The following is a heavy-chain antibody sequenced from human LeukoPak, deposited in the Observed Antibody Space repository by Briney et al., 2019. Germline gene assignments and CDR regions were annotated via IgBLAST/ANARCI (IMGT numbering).Heavy chain of an antibody. CDR1: GYTFTAYY. V-gene: IGHV1-2*02. D-gene: IGHD7-27*01. J-gene: IGHJ4*02. CDR3: ARRLTGVDY. Sequence: ASVKVSCKASGYTFTAYYMNWVRQAPGQGLEWMGWINPNSGGTNYAQKFQGRVTMTRDTSISTVYMELNSLRSDDTAVYYCARRLTGVDYWGQGTRVTVSS. CDR2: INPNSGGT.